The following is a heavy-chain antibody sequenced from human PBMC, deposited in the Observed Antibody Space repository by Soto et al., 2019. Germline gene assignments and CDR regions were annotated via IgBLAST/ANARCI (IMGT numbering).Heavy chain of an antibody. D-gene: IGHD5-18*01. CDR1: GFTFSSYG. CDR2: IWYDGSNK. Sequence: PGGSLRLSCAASGFTFSSYGMHWVRQALGKGLEWVAVIWYDGSNKYYADSVKGRFTISRDNSKNTLYLQMNSLRTEDTAVYYCARIEDTAMVTEDYYYGMDVWGQGTTVTVSS. V-gene: IGHV3-33*01. J-gene: IGHJ6*02. CDR3: ARIEDTAMVTEDYYYGMDV.